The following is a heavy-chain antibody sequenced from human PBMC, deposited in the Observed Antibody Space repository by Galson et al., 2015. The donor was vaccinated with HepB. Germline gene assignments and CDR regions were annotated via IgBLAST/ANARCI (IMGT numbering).Heavy chain of an antibody. V-gene: IGHV3-64*04. CDR1: GFTFSSYV. CDR2: INTNGRST. D-gene: IGHD4-17*01. Sequence: SLRLSCAASGFTFSSYVMYWVRQAPGKGLEYVSAINTNGRSTYYADSVKGRFTISRDNSKNTLYLQMNSLRAKETAVYYCTRDLDYGFDYWGQGTLVTVSS. J-gene: IGHJ4*02. CDR3: TRDLDYGFDY.